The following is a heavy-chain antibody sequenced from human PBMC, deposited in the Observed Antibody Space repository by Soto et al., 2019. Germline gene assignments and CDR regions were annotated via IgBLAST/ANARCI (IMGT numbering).Heavy chain of an antibody. Sequence: PGGSLRLSCAASGFTFSSYAMHWVRQAPGKGLEWVAVISYDGSNKYYADSVKGRFTISRDNSKNTLYLQMNSLRAEDTAVYYCARGPHYSNLDYWGQGTLVTVSS. CDR3: ARGPHYSNLDY. J-gene: IGHJ4*02. V-gene: IGHV3-30*14. CDR1: GFTFSSYA. D-gene: IGHD4-4*01. CDR2: ISYDGSNK.